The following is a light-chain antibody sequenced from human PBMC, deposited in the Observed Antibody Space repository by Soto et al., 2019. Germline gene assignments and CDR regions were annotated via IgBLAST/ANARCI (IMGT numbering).Light chain of an antibody. J-gene: IGKJ5*01. CDR2: ASS. CDR1: QGISSY. V-gene: IGKV1-9*01. Sequence: IQLTQSPSSLSASVGDRVTITCRASQGISSYLAWYQQKPGEVPKILIYASSTLESGVPSRFSGSGSGTDFNLTISGLQTEDFATYLCQQLDSFTITFGQGTRVEIK. CDR3: QQLDSFTIT.